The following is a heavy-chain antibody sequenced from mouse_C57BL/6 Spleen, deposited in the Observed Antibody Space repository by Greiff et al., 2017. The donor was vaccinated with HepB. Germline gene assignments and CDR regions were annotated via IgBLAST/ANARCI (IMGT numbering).Heavy chain of an antibody. CDR1: GYTFTSYW. V-gene: IGHV1-50*01. CDR2: IDPSDSYT. J-gene: IGHJ2*01. Sequence: QVQLQQPGAELVKPGASVKLSCKASGYTFTSYWMQWVKQRPGQGLEWIGEIDPSDSYTNYNQKFKGKATLIVDTSSSTAYMQLSSLTSEDSAVYYCARGSYDGYYDDYWGQGTTLTVSS. D-gene: IGHD2-3*01. CDR3: ARGSYDGYYDDY.